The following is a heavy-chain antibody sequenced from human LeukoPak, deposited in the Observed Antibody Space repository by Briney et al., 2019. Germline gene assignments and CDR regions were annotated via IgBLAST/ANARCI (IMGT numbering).Heavy chain of an antibody. CDR1: GGSFSGYY. V-gene: IGHV4-34*01. J-gene: IGHJ3*02. D-gene: IGHD5-24*01. CDR2: INHSGST. Sequence: PSETLSLTCAVYGGSFSGYYWSWIRQPPGKGLEWIGEINHSGSTNYNPSLKSRVTISVDTSKNQFSLKLSSVTAADTAVYYCAREGGDGYNYAFDIWGQGTMVTVSS. CDR3: AREGGDGYNYAFDI.